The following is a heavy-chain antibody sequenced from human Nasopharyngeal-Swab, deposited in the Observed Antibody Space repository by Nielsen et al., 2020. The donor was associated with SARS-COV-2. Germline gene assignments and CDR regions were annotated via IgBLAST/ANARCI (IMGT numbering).Heavy chain of an antibody. Sequence: ASVKVSCKASGYTFTSYGISWVRQATGQGLEWMGWMNPNSGNSGYTQKFQGRVTMTRNTSISTAYMELSSLRSEDTAVYYCARRGSGYKAFPFDYWGQGTLVTVSS. CDR2: MNPNSGNS. CDR1: GYTFTSYG. V-gene: IGHV1-8*02. D-gene: IGHD3-22*01. J-gene: IGHJ4*02. CDR3: ARRGSGYKAFPFDY.